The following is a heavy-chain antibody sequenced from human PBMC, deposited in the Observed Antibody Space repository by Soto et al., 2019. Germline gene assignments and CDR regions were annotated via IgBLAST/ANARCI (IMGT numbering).Heavy chain of an antibody. Sequence: ASVKVSCKASGYTFTSYAMHWVRQAPGQRLEWMGWINAGNGNTKYSQKFQGRVTITRDTSASTAYMELSSLRSEDTAVYYCARSPRPYCSSTSCHPFFGFRGQGTPVTVSS. CDR1: GYTFTSYA. J-gene: IGHJ4*02. V-gene: IGHV1-3*01. CDR2: INAGNGNT. CDR3: ARSPRPYCSSTSCHPFFGF. D-gene: IGHD2-2*01.